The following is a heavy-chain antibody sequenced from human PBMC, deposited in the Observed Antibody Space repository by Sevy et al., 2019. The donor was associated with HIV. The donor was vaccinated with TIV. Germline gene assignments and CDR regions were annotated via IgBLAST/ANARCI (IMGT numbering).Heavy chain of an antibody. Sequence: ASVKVSCKVSGYTLTELSMHWVRQAPGKGLAWMGGFDPEDGETIYAQKFQGRVTMTEDTSTDTAYMELSSLRSEDTAVYYCATATGQVRYYYGMDVWGQGTTVTVSS. V-gene: IGHV1-24*01. CDR2: FDPEDGET. D-gene: IGHD4-17*01. CDR3: ATATGQVRYYYGMDV. J-gene: IGHJ6*02. CDR1: GYTLTELS.